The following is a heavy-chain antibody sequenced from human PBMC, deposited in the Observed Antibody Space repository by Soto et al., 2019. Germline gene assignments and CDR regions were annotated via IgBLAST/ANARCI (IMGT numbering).Heavy chain of an antibody. J-gene: IGHJ4*02. Sequence: GGSLRLSCAASGFTFSNAWMNWVRQAPGKGLEWVGRIKSKNDGGTTDYAAPVKGRFTISRDDSKNTLYLQMNSLKSEDTAVYYCTTDQVPWSSSWYVEYWGQGTLVTVSS. CDR2: IKSKNDGGTT. CDR3: TTDQVPWSSSWYVEY. CDR1: GFTFSNAW. D-gene: IGHD6-13*01. V-gene: IGHV3-15*07.